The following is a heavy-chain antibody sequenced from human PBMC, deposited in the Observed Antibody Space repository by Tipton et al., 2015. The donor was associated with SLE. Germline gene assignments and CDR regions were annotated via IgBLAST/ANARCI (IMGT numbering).Heavy chain of an antibody. J-gene: IGHJ4*02. Sequence: TLSLTCTVSGGSISSYYWSWIRQPPGKGLEWIGRIYTSGSTNYNPPLKSRVTISVDTSKNQFSLKLSSVTAADTAVYYCARDWAVAGTYALYYFDYWGQGTLVTVSS. CDR3: ARDWAVAGTYALYYFDY. CDR1: GGSISSYY. CDR2: IYTSGST. V-gene: IGHV4-4*08. D-gene: IGHD6-19*01.